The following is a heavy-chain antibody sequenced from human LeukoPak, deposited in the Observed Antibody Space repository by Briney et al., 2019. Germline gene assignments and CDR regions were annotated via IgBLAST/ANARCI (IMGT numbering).Heavy chain of an antibody. J-gene: IGHJ4*02. CDR3: AKSYGSGNYFDY. CDR2: IYYSGSA. Sequence: SETLSLTCTVSGGSISTYYWNWIRQPPGKGLVWIGYIYYSGSAKYNPSLKSRVTISVDTSKNQFSLKLSSVTAADTAVYYCAKSYGSGNYFDYWGQGTLVTVSS. D-gene: IGHD3-10*01. CDR1: GGSISTYY. V-gene: IGHV4-59*01.